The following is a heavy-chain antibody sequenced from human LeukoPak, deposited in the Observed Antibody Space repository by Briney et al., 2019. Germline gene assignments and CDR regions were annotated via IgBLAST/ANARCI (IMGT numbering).Heavy chain of an antibody. V-gene: IGHV3-48*04. D-gene: IGHD3-16*01. CDR2: ISSSSSTI. Sequence: GGSLRLSCAASGFTFSSYSMNWVRQAPGKGLEWVSYISSSSSTIYYADSVKGRFTISRDNAKNSLYLKMNSLRAEDTAVYYCARGGVWGSWGTGDFDYWGQGTLVTVSS. J-gene: IGHJ4*02. CDR1: GFTFSSYS. CDR3: ARGGVWGSWGTGDFDY.